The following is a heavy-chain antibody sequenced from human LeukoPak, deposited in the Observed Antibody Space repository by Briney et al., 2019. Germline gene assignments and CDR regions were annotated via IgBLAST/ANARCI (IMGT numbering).Heavy chain of an antibody. Sequence: SETLSLTCTVSGGSISSSSYYWGWIRQPPGKGLEWIGSIYYSGSTYYNPSLKSRVTISVDTSKNQFSLKLSSVTAADTAVYYCARDRGRVVIGYWGQGTLVTVSS. D-gene: IGHD2-21*01. V-gene: IGHV4-39*07. CDR2: IYYSGST. CDR1: GGSISSSSYY. CDR3: ARDRGRVVIGY. J-gene: IGHJ4*02.